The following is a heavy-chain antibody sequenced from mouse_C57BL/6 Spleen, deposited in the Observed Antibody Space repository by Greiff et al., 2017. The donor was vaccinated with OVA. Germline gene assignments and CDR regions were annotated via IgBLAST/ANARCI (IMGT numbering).Heavy chain of an antibody. CDR2: ISDGGSYT. D-gene: IGHD1-1*01. J-gene: IGHJ2*01. CDR1: GFTFSSYA. Sequence: EVMLVESGGGLVKPGGSLKLSCAASGFTFSSYAMSWVRQTPEKRLEWVATISDGGSYTYYPDNVKGRFTISRDNAKNTLYLQMSHLKSEDTAMYYCARGAITTVVATGYFDYWGQGTTLTVSS. CDR3: ARGAITTVVATGYFDY. V-gene: IGHV5-4*03.